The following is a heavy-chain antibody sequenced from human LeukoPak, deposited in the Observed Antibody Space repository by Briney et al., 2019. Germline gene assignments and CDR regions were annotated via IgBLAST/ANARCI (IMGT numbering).Heavy chain of an antibody. D-gene: IGHD6-19*01. V-gene: IGHV4-59*01. CDR2: IYYSGST. CDR1: GGSISSYY. J-gene: IGHJ5*02. CDR3: ARDPAVAGNNWFDP. Sequence: PSETLSLTCTVSGGSISSYYWSWIRQPPGKGLEWIGYIYYSGSTNYNPSLKSRVTISVDTSKNQFSLKLSSVTAADMAVYYCARDPAVAGNNWFDPWGQGTLVTVSS.